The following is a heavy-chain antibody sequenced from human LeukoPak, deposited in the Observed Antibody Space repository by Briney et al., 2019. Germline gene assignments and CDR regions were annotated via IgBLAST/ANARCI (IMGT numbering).Heavy chain of an antibody. J-gene: IGHJ6*03. CDR3: ARRGGYSSSLGYYYMDV. CDR2: INHSGST. V-gene: IGHV4-34*01. Sequence: PSETLSLTCAVYGGSFSGYYWSWIRQPPGKGLEWIGEINHSGSTNYNPSLKSRVTISVDTSKNQFSLKLSSVTAADTAVYYCARRGGYSSSLGYYYMDVWGKGTTVTVSS. D-gene: IGHD6-6*01. CDR1: GGSFSGYY.